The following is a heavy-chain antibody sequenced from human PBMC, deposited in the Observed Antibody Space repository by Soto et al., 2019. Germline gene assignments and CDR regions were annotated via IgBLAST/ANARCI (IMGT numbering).Heavy chain of an antibody. J-gene: IGHJ6*02. CDR2: IIPIFGTA. CDR3: ARDSRVRGLSCSSTSCRNYYGMDV. V-gene: IGHV1-69*13. Sequence: SVKVSCKASGCTFSSYAISWVRQAPGQGLEWMGGIIPIFGTANYAQKFQGRVTITADESTSTAYMELSSLRSEDTAVYYCARDSRVRGLSCSSTSCRNYYGMDVWGQGTTVTVSS. D-gene: IGHD2-2*01. CDR1: GCTFSSYA.